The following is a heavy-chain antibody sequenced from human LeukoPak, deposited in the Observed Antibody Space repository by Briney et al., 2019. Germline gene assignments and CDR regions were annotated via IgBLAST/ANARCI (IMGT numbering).Heavy chain of an antibody. CDR1: GYTFTSYA. CDR3: ARVDIVVVPAAITYFDY. Sequence: ASVKVSCKASGYTFTSYAMHWVRQAPGQRLEWMGWINAGNGNTKYSQKFQGRVTITRDTSASTAYMELSSLGSEDTAVYYCARVDIVVVPAAITYFDYWGQGTLVTVSS. J-gene: IGHJ4*02. V-gene: IGHV1-3*01. CDR2: INAGNGNT. D-gene: IGHD2-2*01.